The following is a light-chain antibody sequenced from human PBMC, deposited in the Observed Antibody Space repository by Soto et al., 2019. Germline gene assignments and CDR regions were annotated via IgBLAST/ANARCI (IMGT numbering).Light chain of an antibody. CDR2: ANS. V-gene: IGLV1-40*01. Sequence: QSVLTQPPSVSGAPGQRVTISCTGSSSNIGAGYDIHWYQQLPGTAPKLLIYANSNRPSGVPDRFSGSKSGTSASLAITGLHAEDEADYYCQSYDCSLSALFGGGTKLTVL. CDR1: SSNIGAGYD. J-gene: IGLJ2*01. CDR3: QSYDCSLSAL.